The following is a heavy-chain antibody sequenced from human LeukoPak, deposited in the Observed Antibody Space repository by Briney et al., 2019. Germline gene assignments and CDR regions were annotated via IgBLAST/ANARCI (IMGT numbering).Heavy chain of an antibody. CDR3: ARGGIAAREYNWFDP. J-gene: IGHJ5*02. D-gene: IGHD6-6*01. CDR2: IYYSGST. V-gene: IGHV4-59*01. Sequence: SETLSLTCTVSGGSISSYYWSWIRQPPGKGLEWIGYIYYSGSTNYNPSLKSRVTISVDTSKNQFSLKLSSVTAAGTAVYYCARGGIAAREYNWFDPWGQGTLVTVSS. CDR1: GGSISSYY.